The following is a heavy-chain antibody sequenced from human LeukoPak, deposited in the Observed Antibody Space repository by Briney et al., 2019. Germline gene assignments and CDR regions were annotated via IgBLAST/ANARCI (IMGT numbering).Heavy chain of an antibody. CDR3: ARAGRGYGEGRYYYYMDV. V-gene: IGHV3-48*04. Sequence: GGSLRLSCAASGFTLSSYSMNWVRQAPGKGLEWVSYISSSGSTIYYADSVKGRFTISRDNAKNSLYLQMNSLRAEDTAVYYCARAGRGYGEGRYYYYMDVWGKGTTVTVSS. J-gene: IGHJ6*03. CDR1: GFTLSSYS. CDR2: ISSSGSTI. D-gene: IGHD4-17*01.